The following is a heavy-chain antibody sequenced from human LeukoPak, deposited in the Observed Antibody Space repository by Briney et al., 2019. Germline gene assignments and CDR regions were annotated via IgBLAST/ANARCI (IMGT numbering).Heavy chain of an antibody. CDR3: ARVRTSAYSYYFDY. J-gene: IGHJ4*02. D-gene: IGHD3-22*01. CDR1: GGSIGTYQ. V-gene: IGHV4-59*01. Sequence: PSETLSLTCTVAGGSIGTYQWSWIRQPPGKGLEWIGYISYSGSTNYDPSLKSRVTISLDTSKNQFSLKVNSVTAADTAVYYCARVRTSAYSYYFDYWSQGTLVTVSS. CDR2: ISYSGST.